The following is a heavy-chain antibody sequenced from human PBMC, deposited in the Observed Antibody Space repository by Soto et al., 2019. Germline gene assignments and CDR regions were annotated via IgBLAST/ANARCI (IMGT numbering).Heavy chain of an antibody. CDR1: GFTFSSYW. Sequence: HPGASLRLSCAASGFTFSSYWMSWFRQAPGKGLEWVANIKQDGSEKYYVDSVKGRFTISRDNAKNSLYLQMNSLRAEDTAVYYCARDQYYYDSSGYYLYNNYFDYWGQGT. J-gene: IGHJ4*02. CDR2: IKQDGSEK. V-gene: IGHV3-7*05. D-gene: IGHD3-22*01. CDR3: ARDQYYYDSSGYYLYNNYFDY.